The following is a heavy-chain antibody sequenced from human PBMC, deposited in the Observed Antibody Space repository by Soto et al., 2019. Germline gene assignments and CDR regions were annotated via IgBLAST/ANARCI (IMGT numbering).Heavy chain of an antibody. D-gene: IGHD3-9*01. CDR2: IIPIFGTA. Sequence: QVQLVQSGAEVKKPGSSVKVSCKASGGTFSSYAISWVRQAPGQGLEWMGGIIPIFGTANYAQKFQGRVTITADKSTSTAYMELSSLRSEDTAVYYCASSVDILTGYYMSWFDPWGQGTLVTVSS. CDR3: ASSVDILTGYYMSWFDP. V-gene: IGHV1-69*06. J-gene: IGHJ5*02. CDR1: GGTFSSYA.